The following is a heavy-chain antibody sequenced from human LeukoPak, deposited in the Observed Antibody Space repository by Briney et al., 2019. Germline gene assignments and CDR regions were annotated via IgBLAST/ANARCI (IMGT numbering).Heavy chain of an antibody. D-gene: IGHD6-19*01. Sequence: GASVKVSCKASGYTFTSYYMHWVRQAPGQGLEWIGWISINRGNTNYAQKFQGRVSMTTDTSASTAYMELRGLRSDDTAMYYCARDVGITVADSFDPWGQGTLVTVSS. J-gene: IGHJ5*02. CDR3: ARDVGITVADSFDP. V-gene: IGHV1-18*04. CDR1: GYTFTSYY. CDR2: ISINRGNT.